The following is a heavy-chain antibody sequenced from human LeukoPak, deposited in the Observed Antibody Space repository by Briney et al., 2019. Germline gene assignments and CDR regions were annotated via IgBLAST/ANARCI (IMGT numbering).Heavy chain of an antibody. Sequence: GGSLRLSCAASGFTFSSYAMHWVRQAPGKGLEWVAVISYDGSNKYYADSVKGRFTISRDNSKNTLYLQMNSLRAEDTAVYYCARSRVKYYDSSGYNPPGGYWSQGTLVTVSS. V-gene: IGHV3-30-3*01. D-gene: IGHD3-22*01. CDR2: ISYDGSNK. CDR3: ARSRVKYYDSSGYNPPGGY. J-gene: IGHJ4*02. CDR1: GFTFSSYA.